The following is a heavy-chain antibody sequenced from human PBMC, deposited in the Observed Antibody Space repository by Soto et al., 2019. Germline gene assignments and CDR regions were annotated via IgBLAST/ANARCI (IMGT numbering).Heavy chain of an antibody. CDR3: ARDHYCSSTSCYFGGNWFDP. J-gene: IGHJ5*02. D-gene: IGHD2-2*01. Sequence: SETLSLTCAVSGYSISSGYYWGWIRQPPGKGLEWIGSIYHSGGTYYNPSLKSRVTISVDTSKNQFSLKLSSVTAADTAVYYCARDHYCSSTSCYFGGNWFDPWGQGTLVTVSS. V-gene: IGHV4-38-2*02. CDR2: IYHSGGT. CDR1: GYSISSGYY.